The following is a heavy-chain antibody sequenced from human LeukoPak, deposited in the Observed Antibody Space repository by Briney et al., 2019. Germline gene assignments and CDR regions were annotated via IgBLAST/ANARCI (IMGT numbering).Heavy chain of an antibody. V-gene: IGHV1-8*01. CDR3: ARGQSKVVPAAIHYYGMDV. D-gene: IGHD2-2*02. CDR2: MNPYSGNT. CDR1: GYSFTSYD. Sequence: ASVKVSCKASGYSFTSYDINCVRQATGQGLEWMGWMNPYSGNTGYAQKFQGRVTMTRDTSISTAYMALSSLRSEDTAVYYCARGQSKVVPAAIHYYGMDVWGQGTTVTVSS. J-gene: IGHJ6*02.